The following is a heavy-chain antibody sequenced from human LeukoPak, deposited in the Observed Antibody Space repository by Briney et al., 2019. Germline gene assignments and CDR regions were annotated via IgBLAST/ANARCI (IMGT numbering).Heavy chain of an antibody. CDR1: GFTFSSYA. D-gene: IGHD3-22*01. Sequence: GGSLRLSCAASGFTFSSYAMSWVRQAPGKGLEWVSAISGSGGSTYYADPVKGRFTISRDNSKNTLFLQMNSLRAEDTAAYYCAKGRYYYDSSDAFDIWGQGTMVTVSS. CDR3: AKGRYYYDSSDAFDI. J-gene: IGHJ3*02. V-gene: IGHV3-23*01. CDR2: ISGSGGST.